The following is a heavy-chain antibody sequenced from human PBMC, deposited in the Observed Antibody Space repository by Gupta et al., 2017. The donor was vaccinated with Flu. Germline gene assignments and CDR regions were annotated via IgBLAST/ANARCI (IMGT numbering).Heavy chain of an antibody. CDR3: TRGRRGDSYGLRADY. D-gene: IGHD5-18*01. V-gene: IGHV3-49*03. CDR2: IRSKAYGGTT. J-gene: IGHJ4*02. CDR1: GFTSGDYA. Sequence: EVQLVESGGGLIQPGRSLRLSCTASGFTSGDYAMSWFRQAPGKGLEWVGFIRSKAYGGTTEYAASVKGRFTISRDDSKSSAYLQMNSLKTEDTAMYYCTRGRRGDSYGLRADYWGQGTLLAVSS.